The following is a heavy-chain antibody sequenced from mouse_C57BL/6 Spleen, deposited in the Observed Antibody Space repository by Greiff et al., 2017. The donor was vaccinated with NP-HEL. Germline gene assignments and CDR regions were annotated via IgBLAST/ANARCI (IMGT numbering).Heavy chain of an antibody. J-gene: IGHJ4*01. CDR2: IDPSDSET. D-gene: IGHD4-1*01. CDR3: ASNPANWEGYGMDY. Sequence: QVQLQQPGAELVRPGSSVKLSCKASGYTFTSYWMHWVKQRPIQGLEWIGNIDPSDSETHYNQKFKDKATLTVDKSSSTAYMELSSLTSEDSAVYYCASNPANWEGYGMDYWGQGTSVTVSS. CDR1: GYTFTSYW. V-gene: IGHV1-52*01.